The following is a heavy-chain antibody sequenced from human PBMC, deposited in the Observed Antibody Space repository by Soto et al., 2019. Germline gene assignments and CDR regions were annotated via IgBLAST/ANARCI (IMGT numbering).Heavy chain of an antibody. CDR1: GFTFSTYD. J-gene: IGHJ4*02. CDR3: ASGSSVWYF. D-gene: IGHD6-19*01. V-gene: IGHV3-13*01. Sequence: VQLVESGGGLVQPGGSLRLSCVASGFTFSTYDFHWVRQSPGKGLEWVSGIGTVNDIYYVDSVKGRFTLFRENARNSLYLQMNRMRVEDSAVYYCASGSSVWYFWGQGTLVRVYS. CDR2: IGTVNDI.